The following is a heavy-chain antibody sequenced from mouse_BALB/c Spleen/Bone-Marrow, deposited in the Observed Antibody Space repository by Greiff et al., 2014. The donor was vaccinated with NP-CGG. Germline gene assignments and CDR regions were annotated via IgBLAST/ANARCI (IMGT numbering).Heavy chain of an antibody. CDR1: GYTFTSYW. V-gene: IGHV1S81*02. CDR3: ARINGYDY. D-gene: IGHD2-2*01. CDR2: IDPSTGRT. J-gene: IGHJ2*01. Sequence: QVQLQQSGAELVKPGASVKLSCKASGYTFTSYWMHWVKQRPGQGLEWIGEIDPSTGRTDYNKKFKSQATLTVDKSSSTAYMHLSSQASEDSAVYYCARINGYDYWGQGTTLTVSS.